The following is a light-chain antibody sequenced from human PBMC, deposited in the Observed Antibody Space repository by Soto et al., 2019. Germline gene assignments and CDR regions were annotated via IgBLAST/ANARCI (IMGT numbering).Light chain of an antibody. Sequence: EIVMTQSPLSLPVTPGEPASISCRSSQSLLHSNGYNYLDWYLQKPGQSPQLLIYLGSNRASGVPDRFSGSGSGTDLPLKISRVEAEDVGVYYCMQGLQIRAFGQGTRLEIK. CDR1: QSLLHSNGYNY. V-gene: IGKV2-28*01. J-gene: IGKJ5*01. CDR3: MQGLQIRA. CDR2: LGS.